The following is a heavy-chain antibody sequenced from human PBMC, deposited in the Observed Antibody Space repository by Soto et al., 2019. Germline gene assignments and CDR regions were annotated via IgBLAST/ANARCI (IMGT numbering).Heavy chain of an antibody. J-gene: IGHJ4*02. CDR3: ASVSGVEVDTAMATYYFDY. CDR1: GGSVSSGSYY. CDR2: IYYSGST. D-gene: IGHD5-18*01. Sequence: SETLSLTCTVSGGSVSSGSYYWSWIRQPPGKGLEWIGYIYYSGSTNYNPSLKSRVTRSVDTSKNQFSLKRSSVTAADTAVYYWASVSGVEVDTAMATYYFDYWGQGTLVTVSS. V-gene: IGHV4-61*01.